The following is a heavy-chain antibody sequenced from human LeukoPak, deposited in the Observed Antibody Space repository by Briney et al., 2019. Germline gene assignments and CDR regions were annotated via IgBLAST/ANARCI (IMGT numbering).Heavy chain of an antibody. J-gene: IGHJ4*02. Sequence: GGSLRLSCAVSGFTFSDYAMSWVRQAPGKGLEWVSTISGSGGSTYSADSVKGRFTISRDNSRNTLYLQMNSLRAEDTAIYYCAKGGPQFFDYWGQGTLVTVSS. D-gene: IGHD5-24*01. V-gene: IGHV3-23*01. CDR2: ISGSGGST. CDR1: GFTFSDYA. CDR3: AKGGPQFFDY.